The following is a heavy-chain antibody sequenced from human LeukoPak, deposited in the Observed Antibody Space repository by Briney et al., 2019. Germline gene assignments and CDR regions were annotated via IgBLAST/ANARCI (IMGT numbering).Heavy chain of an antibody. J-gene: IGHJ6*03. D-gene: IGHD2-15*01. Sequence: SETLSLTCTVSGGSISSYYWSWIRQPPGKGLEWIGYIYYSGSTNYNPSLKSRVTISVDTSKNQFSLKLSSVTAADTAVYYCATSGGEPYYYYYMDVRGKGTTVTISS. CDR1: GGSISSYY. V-gene: IGHV4-59*01. CDR3: ATSGGEPYYYYYMDV. CDR2: IYYSGST.